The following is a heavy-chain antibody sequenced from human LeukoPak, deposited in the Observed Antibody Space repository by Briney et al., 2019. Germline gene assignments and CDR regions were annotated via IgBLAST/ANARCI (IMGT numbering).Heavy chain of an antibody. CDR1: GGSFSGYY. J-gene: IGHJ5*02. CDR3: ARGCFDWLLSEWFDP. V-gene: IGHV4-34*01. D-gene: IGHD3-9*01. CDR2: IYHSGST. Sequence: SETLSLTCAVYGGSFSGYYWSWIRQPPGKGLEWIGEIYHSGSTNYNPSLKSRVTISVDTSKNQFSLKLSSVTAADTAVYYCARGCFDWLLSEWFDPWGQGTLVTVSS.